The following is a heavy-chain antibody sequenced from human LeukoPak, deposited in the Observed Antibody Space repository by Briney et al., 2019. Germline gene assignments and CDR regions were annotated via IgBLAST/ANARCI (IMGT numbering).Heavy chain of an antibody. J-gene: IGHJ4*02. CDR2: IYSGGTT. D-gene: IGHD2-2*01. CDR1: GFTVSSNY. Sequence: GGSLRLSCAASGFTVSSNYMSWVRQAPGKGLEWVSVIYSGGTTYYADSVKGRFTISRDNSKNTLYLQMNSLRAEDTAVYYCARHRYCSSTSCYWLSYWGQGTVVTVSS. V-gene: IGHV3-53*01. CDR3: ARHRYCSSTSCYWLSY.